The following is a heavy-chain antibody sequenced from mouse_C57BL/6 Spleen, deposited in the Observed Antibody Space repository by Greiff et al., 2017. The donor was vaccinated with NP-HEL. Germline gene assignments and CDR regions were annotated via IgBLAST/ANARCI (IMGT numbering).Heavy chain of an antibody. J-gene: IGHJ1*03. CDR1: GYTFTSYW. Sequence: QVQLQQPGAELVKPGASVKLSCKASGYTFTSYWMHWVKQRPGQGLEWIGMIHPNSGSTNYNEKFKSKATLTVDNSSSTAYMQLSSLTSEDSAVYYCATTVVATYWYFDVWGTGTTVTVSS. CDR3: ATTVVATYWYFDV. CDR2: IHPNSGST. D-gene: IGHD1-1*01. V-gene: IGHV1-64*01.